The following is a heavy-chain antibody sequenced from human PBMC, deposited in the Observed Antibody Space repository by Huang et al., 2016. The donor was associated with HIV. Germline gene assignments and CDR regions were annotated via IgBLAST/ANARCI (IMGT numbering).Heavy chain of an antibody. CDR2: ISYDGSNK. V-gene: IGHV3-30-3*01. Sequence: QVQLVESGGGVVQPGRSLRLSCAASRFTFSNYAMHWVRQAPGKGLELVAGISYDGSNKYYADSVKGRFTIFRDNSKNTLYLQMNSLRAEDTAVYYCARDLWLRDLYYYYYMDVWGKGTTVTVSS. D-gene: IGHD5-12*01. J-gene: IGHJ6*03. CDR1: RFTFSNYA. CDR3: ARDLWLRDLYYYYYMDV.